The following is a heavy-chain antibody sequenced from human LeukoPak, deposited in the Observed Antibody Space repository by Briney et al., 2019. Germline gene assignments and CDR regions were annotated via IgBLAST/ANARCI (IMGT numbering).Heavy chain of an antibody. CDR1: GYTLTELS. CDR3: ATDLATVVIVTNY. J-gene: IGHJ4*02. CDR2: FDPEDGET. Sequence: ASVKVSCKVSGYTLTELSMHWVRQAPGQGLEWMGGFDPEDGETIYAQKFQGRVTMTEDTSTDTAYMELRSLRCEDTAVYYCATDLATVVIVTNYWGQGTLVTVSS. V-gene: IGHV1-24*01. D-gene: IGHD4-23*01.